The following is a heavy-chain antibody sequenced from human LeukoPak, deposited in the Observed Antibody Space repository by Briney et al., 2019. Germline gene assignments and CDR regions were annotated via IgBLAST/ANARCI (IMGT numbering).Heavy chain of an antibody. CDR3: ARDKGLPCAFDI. CDR1: GVSISSSNSY. Sequence: PSETLSLTCAVSGVSISSSNSYWGWIRQPPGKGLEWIGSIYYSGNTYYNASLKSRVTISVDTSKNQFSLKLSSVTAADTAVYYCARDKGLPCAFDIWGQGTMVTVPS. J-gene: IGHJ3*02. V-gene: IGHV4-39*07. CDR2: IYYSGNT.